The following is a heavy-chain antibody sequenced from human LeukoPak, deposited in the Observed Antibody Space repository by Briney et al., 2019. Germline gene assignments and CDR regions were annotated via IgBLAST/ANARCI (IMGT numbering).Heavy chain of an antibody. CDR3: AKGRDYGDY. Sequence: GGSLRLSCAVSGFTFSSYWMTWVRQAPGKGLQWVANINQDGREKYYIGSMKGRLNISRDNNENSVFLQLTSLRPEDTGIYFCAKGRDYGDYWGQGTLVAVSS. J-gene: IGHJ4*02. CDR1: GFTFSSYW. CDR2: INQDGREK. V-gene: IGHV3-7*01.